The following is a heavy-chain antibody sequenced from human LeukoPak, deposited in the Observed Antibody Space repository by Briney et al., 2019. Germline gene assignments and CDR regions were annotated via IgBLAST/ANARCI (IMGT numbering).Heavy chain of an antibody. Sequence: GGSLRLSCAAYGFTFSSYEMNWVRQAPGKGLEWVSYISSSGSTIYYADSVKGRFTISRDNAKNSLYLQMNSLRVEDTAVYYCARAPGSYGVRWGQGTLVTVSS. J-gene: IGHJ4*02. D-gene: IGHD4-17*01. CDR2: ISSSGSTI. CDR1: GFTFSSYE. V-gene: IGHV3-48*03. CDR3: ARAPGSYGVR.